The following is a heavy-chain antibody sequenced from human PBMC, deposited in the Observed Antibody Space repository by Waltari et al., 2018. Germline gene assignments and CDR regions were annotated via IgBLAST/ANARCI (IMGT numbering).Heavy chain of an antibody. CDR2: SSSSGSSM. CDR1: EFTFGDYY. Sequence: QVLLVQSGGGLVKPGGSLRLSCADSEFTFGDYYMSWFRQAPGAGREWVSDSSSSGSSMNYADSVKGRFTISRDNAKNSLYLQMNSLRAEDTAVYYCATWGHIYGSGFDYWGQGSLVTVSS. D-gene: IGHD3-10*01. CDR3: ATWGHIYGSGFDY. J-gene: IGHJ4*02. V-gene: IGHV3-11*04.